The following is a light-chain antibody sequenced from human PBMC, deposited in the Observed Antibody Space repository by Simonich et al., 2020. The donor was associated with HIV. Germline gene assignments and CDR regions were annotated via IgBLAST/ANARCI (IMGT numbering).Light chain of an antibody. CDR1: ALPKQY. CDR3: QSADTSGTYRV. CDR2: KVS. J-gene: IGLJ3*02. Sequence: SFELTQPPSVSVSPGQTARITCSGNALPKQYAYWFQQKPGQAPVLILCKVSERPSGIPERFSGSSSGTTVTLTISGVQAEDEADYYWQSADTSGTYRVFGGGTKLTVL. V-gene: IGLV3-25*03.